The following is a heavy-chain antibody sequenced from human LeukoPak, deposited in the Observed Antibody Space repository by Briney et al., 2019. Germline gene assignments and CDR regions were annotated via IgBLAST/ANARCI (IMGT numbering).Heavy chain of an antibody. Sequence: PGGSLRLSCAASGFTFSSYGMHWVRQAPGKGLEWVAVISYDGSNKYYADSVKGRFTISRDNSKNTLYLQMNSLRAEDTAVYYCAKGDITMVRGVIITPFDYWGQGTLVTVSS. CDR1: GFTFSSYG. D-gene: IGHD3-10*01. CDR3: AKGDITMVRGVIITPFDY. V-gene: IGHV3-30*18. CDR2: ISYDGSNK. J-gene: IGHJ4*02.